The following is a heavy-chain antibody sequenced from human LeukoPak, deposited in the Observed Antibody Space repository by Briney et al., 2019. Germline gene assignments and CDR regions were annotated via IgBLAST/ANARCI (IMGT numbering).Heavy chain of an antibody. V-gene: IGHV1-69*04. CDR3: ARDPPQDGSGWYYFDY. D-gene: IGHD6-19*01. Sequence: SVKVSCKASGGTFSSYAISWVRQAPGQGLEWMGRIIPILGIANYAQKFQGRVTITADKPTSTAYMELSSLRSEDTAVYYCARDPPQDGSGWYYFDYWGQGTLVTVSS. CDR2: IIPILGIA. CDR1: GGTFSSYA. J-gene: IGHJ4*02.